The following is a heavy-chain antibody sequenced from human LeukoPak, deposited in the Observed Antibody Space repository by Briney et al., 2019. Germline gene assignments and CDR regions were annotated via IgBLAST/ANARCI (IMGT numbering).Heavy chain of an antibody. Sequence: PGGSLRLSCAASGITSSSHAMTWVRQAPGKGLEWVAAIRGNGATTDYADSVKGRFTISRDNSKSTLYLQMNSLIAEDTAVYYCANDSSGYFDYWGQGTLVTVSS. V-gene: IGHV3-23*01. CDR3: ANDSSGYFDY. J-gene: IGHJ4*02. D-gene: IGHD3-22*01. CDR2: IRGNGATT. CDR1: GITSSSHA.